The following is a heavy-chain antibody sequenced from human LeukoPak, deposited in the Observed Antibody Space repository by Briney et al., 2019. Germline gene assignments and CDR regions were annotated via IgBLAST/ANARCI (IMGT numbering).Heavy chain of an antibody. CDR2: INNDGSRT. D-gene: IGHD5-12*01. CDR3: AKDRRGYSGYGYDYYGLDV. J-gene: IGHJ6*02. CDR1: GFTFSSHW. Sequence: PGGSLRLSCAASGFTFSSHWMHWVRQTPGKGLVWVSRINNDGSRTDYADSVKGRFTISRDNAKNTLYLQMNSLRVEDTAVYYCAKDRRGYSGYGYDYYGLDVWGRGSTVTVSS. V-gene: IGHV3-74*01.